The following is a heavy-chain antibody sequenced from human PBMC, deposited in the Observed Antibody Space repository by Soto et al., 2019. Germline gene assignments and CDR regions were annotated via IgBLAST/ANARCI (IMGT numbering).Heavy chain of an antibody. CDR3: ARGRFYCSGGSCYLFDY. CDR2: INHSGST. D-gene: IGHD2-15*01. V-gene: IGHV4-34*01. J-gene: IGHJ4*02. Sequence: PSETLSLTCAVYGGSFSGYYWSWIRQPPGKGLEWIGEINHSGSTNYNPSLKSRVTISVDTSKNQFSLKLSSVTAADTAVYYCARGRFYCSGGSCYLFDYWGQGTLVTVPS. CDR1: GGSFSGYY.